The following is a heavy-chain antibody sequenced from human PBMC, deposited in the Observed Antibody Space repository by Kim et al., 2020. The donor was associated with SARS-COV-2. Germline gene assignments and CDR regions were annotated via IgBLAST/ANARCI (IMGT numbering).Heavy chain of an antibody. D-gene: IGHD3-10*01. CDR3: ARAPYGIPISFLWYFDL. Sequence: VKGRFTISRDNSKNTLYLQMNSLRAEDTAVYYCARAPYGIPISFLWYFDLWGRSTLVTVSS. V-gene: IGHV3-30*07. J-gene: IGHJ2*01.